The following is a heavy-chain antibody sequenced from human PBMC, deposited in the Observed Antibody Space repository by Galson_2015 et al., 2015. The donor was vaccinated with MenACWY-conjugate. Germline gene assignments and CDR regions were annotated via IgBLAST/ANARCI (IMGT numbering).Heavy chain of an antibody. D-gene: IGHD2-8*02. J-gene: IGHJ4*02. Sequence: SLRLACAASGFTFGDSAVSWVRQAPGKGLEWGGFVRSKAYGGTTEYAASVKGRFTISRDDSKSIAYLQMNSLKTEDTAVYYFTRVGYCAGCVSSPLGYWGPGTLVDVSS. CDR3: TRVGYCAGCVSSPLGY. CDR2: VRSKAYGGTT. CDR1: GFTFGDSA. V-gene: IGHV3-49*04.